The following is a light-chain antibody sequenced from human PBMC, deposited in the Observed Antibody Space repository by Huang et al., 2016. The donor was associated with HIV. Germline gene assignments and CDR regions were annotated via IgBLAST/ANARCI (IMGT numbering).Light chain of an antibody. CDR1: QSVSSN. CDR3: QQYNNWPRT. V-gene: IGKV3-15*01. J-gene: IGKJ1*01. Sequence: EIVMRQSPATLSASPGERATLSCTASQSVSSNLDWYQQKPGQAPRLLLYGASTRANAIPARVSGSGSGTDVTLTISSLQSEEFAVYYCQQYNNWPRTFGQGTKVEI. CDR2: GAS.